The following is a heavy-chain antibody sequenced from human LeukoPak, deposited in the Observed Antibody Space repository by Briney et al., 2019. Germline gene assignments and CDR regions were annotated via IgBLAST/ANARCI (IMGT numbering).Heavy chain of an antibody. CDR2: IIPIFGTA. CDR3: ARALVGSTGVFDY. J-gene: IGHJ4*02. D-gene: IGHD3-10*01. V-gene: IGHV1-69*01. Sequence: SVKVSCKASGGTFSSYAISWVRQAPGQGLEWMGGIIPIFGTANYAQKFQGRVTITADESTSTAYMELSSLRSEDAAVYYCARALVGSTGVFDYWGQGTLVTVSS. CDR1: GGTFSSYA.